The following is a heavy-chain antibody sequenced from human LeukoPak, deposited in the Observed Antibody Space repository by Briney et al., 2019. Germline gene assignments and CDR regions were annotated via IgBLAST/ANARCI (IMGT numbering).Heavy chain of an antibody. CDR3: AVIIVEMATIDY. CDR1: GGSISSGDYY. J-gene: IGHJ4*02. CDR2: IYYSGST. D-gene: IGHD5-24*01. V-gene: IGHV4-30-4*08. Sequence: SQTLSLTCTVSGGSISSGDYYWSWSRQPPGKGLEWIGYIYYSGSTYYNPSLKSRVTISVDTSKNQFSLKLSSVTAADTAVYYCAVIIVEMATIDYWGQGTLVTVSS.